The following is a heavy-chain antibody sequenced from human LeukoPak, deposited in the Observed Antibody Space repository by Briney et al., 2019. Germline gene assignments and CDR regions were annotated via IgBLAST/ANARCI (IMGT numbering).Heavy chain of an antibody. CDR1: GFTFSSYS. CDR3: ATVRSPFSGSYPGYFDY. D-gene: IGHD1-26*01. Sequence: GGSLRLSCAAPGFTFSSYSMNWVRQAPGKGLEWVSYISGTSSHIYYADSVKGRFTISRDNAKNSPYLQMNSLTAEDTAVYYCATVRSPFSGSYPGYFDYWGQGTQVTVSS. CDR2: ISGTSSHI. J-gene: IGHJ4*02. V-gene: IGHV3-21*01.